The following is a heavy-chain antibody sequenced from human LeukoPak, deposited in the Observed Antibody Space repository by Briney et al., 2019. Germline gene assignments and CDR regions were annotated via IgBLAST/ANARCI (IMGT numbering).Heavy chain of an antibody. CDR1: GGSISSTSYY. Sequence: SETLSLTCTVSGGSISSTSYYWGWIRQPPGKGLEWIGSISYSGSTYYNPSLKSRITISVDTSNNQFSLKLSSVTAADTAVYYCARDRPGGSSLDYWGQGTLVTVSS. CDR3: ARDRPGGSSLDY. J-gene: IGHJ4*02. V-gene: IGHV4-39*07. D-gene: IGHD6-13*01. CDR2: ISYSGST.